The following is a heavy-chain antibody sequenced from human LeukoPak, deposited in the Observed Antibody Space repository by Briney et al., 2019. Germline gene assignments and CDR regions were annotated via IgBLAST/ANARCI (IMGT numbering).Heavy chain of an antibody. CDR2: INHSGST. CDR3: ARPMLRYFDWLGTDDAFDI. CDR1: GGSFSGYY. J-gene: IGHJ3*02. V-gene: IGHV4-34*01. D-gene: IGHD3-9*01. Sequence: SETLSLTCAVYGGSFSGYYWSWIRQPPGKGLEWIGEINHSGSTNYNPSLKSRVTISVDTSKNQFSLKLSSVTAADTAVYYCARPMLRYFDWLGTDDAFDIWGQGTMVTVSS.